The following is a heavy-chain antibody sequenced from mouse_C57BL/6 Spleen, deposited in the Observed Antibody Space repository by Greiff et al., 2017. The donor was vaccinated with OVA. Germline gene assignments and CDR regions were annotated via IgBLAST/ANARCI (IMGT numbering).Heavy chain of an antibody. V-gene: IGHV5-16*01. CDR1: GFTFSDYY. CDR3: ARESPDYYGSSLYYFDY. J-gene: IGHJ2*01. Sequence: EVHLVESEGGLVQPGSSMKLSCTASGFTFSDYYMAWVRQVPEKGLEWVANINYDGSSTYYLDSLKSRFIISRDNAKNILYLQMSSLKSEDTATYYCARESPDYYGSSLYYFDYWGQGTTLTVSS. D-gene: IGHD1-1*01. CDR2: INYDGSST.